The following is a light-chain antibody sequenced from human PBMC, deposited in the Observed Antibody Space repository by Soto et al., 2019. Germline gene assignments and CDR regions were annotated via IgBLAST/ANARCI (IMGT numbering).Light chain of an antibody. CDR1: QSVSSN. CDR2: GAS. J-gene: IGKJ2*01. V-gene: IGKV3-15*01. CDR3: QQHDKWPFT. Sequence: EIVMTQSPVTLSVSPGERATLSCRASQSVSSNLAWYQQKPGQAPRLLIYGASTRATGIPARLSGSGSGTEFTLTISSLQSEDCAVYYCQQHDKWPFTFGQGTKLAIK.